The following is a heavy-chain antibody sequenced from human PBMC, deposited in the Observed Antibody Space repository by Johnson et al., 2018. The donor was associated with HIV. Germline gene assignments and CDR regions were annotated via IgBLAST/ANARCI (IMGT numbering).Heavy chain of an antibody. CDR1: GFTFSDYY. D-gene: IGHD3-22*01. J-gene: IGHJ3*02. CDR2: ISSSGSTI. Sequence: QVQLVESGGGLVQPGGSLRLSCAASGFTFSDYYMSWIRQAPGKGLEWVSYISSSGSTIYYADPVKGRFTISRDNAKNLVYLQMNSLRAEDTAVYYCAREGYDSSGYSDAFDIWGQGTMVTVSS. V-gene: IGHV3-11*04. CDR3: AREGYDSSGYSDAFDI.